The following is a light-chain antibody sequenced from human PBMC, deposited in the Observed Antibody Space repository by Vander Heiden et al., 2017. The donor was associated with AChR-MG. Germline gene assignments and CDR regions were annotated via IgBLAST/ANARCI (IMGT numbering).Light chain of an antibody. CDR1: SSNIGAGYD. V-gene: IGLV1-40*01. J-gene: IGLJ2*01. CDR2: GNI. CDR3: QSYDSSLSGPV. Sequence: QSVLKQPPSVSGAPGQRVTISCTGSSSNIGAGYDVHWYQQLPGTAPKLLIYGNINRPSGVPDRFSGSKSGTSASLAITGLQAEDEADYYCQSYDSSLSGPVFGGGTKLTVL.